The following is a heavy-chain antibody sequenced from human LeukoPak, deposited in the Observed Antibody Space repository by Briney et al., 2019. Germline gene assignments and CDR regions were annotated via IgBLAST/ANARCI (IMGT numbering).Heavy chain of an antibody. CDR1: GFSFSNSW. D-gene: IGHD3-22*01. CDR2: IKQDGSEK. V-gene: IGHV3-7*03. J-gene: IGHJ3*01. Sequence: GGSLRLSSVVSGFSFSNSWMNWVRQAPGRGLEWVADIKQDGSEKYYVDSVKGRFTISRDNAKNSLYLQMNSLRAEDTAVYYCARGDYFDRAFDVWGQGTMVTVSS. CDR3: ARGDYFDRAFDV.